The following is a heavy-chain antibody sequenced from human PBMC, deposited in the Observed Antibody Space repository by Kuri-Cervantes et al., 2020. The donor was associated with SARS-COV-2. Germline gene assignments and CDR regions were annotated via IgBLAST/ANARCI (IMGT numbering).Heavy chain of an antibody. D-gene: IGHD3-3*01. CDR3: ARNGLSWDFWSGYYTPPNWFDP. Sequence: GESLKISCAASGFTFSSYWMHWVRQAPGKGLVWVSRINSDGSSTSYADSVKGRFTISRDNAKNTLYLQMNSLRAEDTAVYYCARNGLSWDFWSGYYTPPNWFDPWGQGTLVTVSS. CDR1: GFTFSSYW. V-gene: IGHV3-74*01. J-gene: IGHJ5*02. CDR2: INSDGSST.